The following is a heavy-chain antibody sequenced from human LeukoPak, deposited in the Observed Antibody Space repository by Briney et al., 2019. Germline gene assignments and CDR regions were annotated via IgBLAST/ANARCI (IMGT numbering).Heavy chain of an antibody. Sequence: KPSETLSLTCAVYGGSFSGYYWSWIRQPPGKGLEWIGEINHSGSTNYNPSLKSRVTISVDTSKNQFSLKLSSVTAADTAVYYCAAVVVVVAATGWFDPWGQGTLVTVSS. CDR3: AAVVVVVAATGWFDP. V-gene: IGHV4-34*01. CDR2: INHSGST. CDR1: GGSFSGYY. J-gene: IGHJ5*02. D-gene: IGHD2-15*01.